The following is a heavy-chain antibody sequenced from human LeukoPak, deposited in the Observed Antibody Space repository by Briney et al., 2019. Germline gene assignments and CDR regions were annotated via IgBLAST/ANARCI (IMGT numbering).Heavy chain of an antibody. Sequence: PSETLSLTCAVYGGSFSGYYWSWIRQPPGKGLEWIGEINHSGSTNYNPSLKSRVTISVDTSKNQFSLKLSSVTAADTAVHYCASGFGWGSYTLDYWGQGTLVTVSS. CDR2: INHSGST. CDR3: ASGFGWGSYTLDY. J-gene: IGHJ4*02. D-gene: IGHD3-16*01. CDR1: GGSFSGYY. V-gene: IGHV4-34*01.